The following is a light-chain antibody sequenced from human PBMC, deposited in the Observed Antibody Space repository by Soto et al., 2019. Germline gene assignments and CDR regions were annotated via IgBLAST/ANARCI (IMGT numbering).Light chain of an antibody. Sequence: SVLTHPASVSGSPGQSITMSCTGTSSDVGGHNSVSWYRQDPGKAPKLMIYDVSNRPSGVSDRFSGSKSGNTASLTISGLQIEDEADYYCSSFTSSVTYVFGTGTKVTVL. CDR2: DVS. CDR3: SSFTSSVTYV. CDR1: SSDVGGHNS. J-gene: IGLJ1*01. V-gene: IGLV2-14*01.